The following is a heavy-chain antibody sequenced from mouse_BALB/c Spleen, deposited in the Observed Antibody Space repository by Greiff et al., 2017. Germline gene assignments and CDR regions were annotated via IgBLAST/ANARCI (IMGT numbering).Heavy chain of an antibody. D-gene: IGHD2-3*01. J-gene: IGHJ3*01. CDR2: IWAGGST. Sequence: VQGVESGPGLVAPSQSLSITCTVSGFSLTSYGVHWVRQPPGKGLEWLGVIWAGGSTNYNSALMSRLSISKDNSKSQVFLKMNSLQTDDTAMYYCAREGYDGYYWFAYWGQGTLVTVSA. CDR3: AREGYDGYYWFAY. CDR1: GFSLTSYG. V-gene: IGHV2-9*02.